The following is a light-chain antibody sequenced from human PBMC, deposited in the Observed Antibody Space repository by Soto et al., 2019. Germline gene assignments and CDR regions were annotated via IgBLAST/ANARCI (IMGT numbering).Light chain of an antibody. CDR2: AAS. Sequence: DIQMTQSPSSLSASVGDRVTLTGRASQIISTYLNWYQPRAGLAPRLLIYAASSLQSGVPPRFSGSGSGTDFTLIISSLQPEDCATYFCQKTYSAPPKFGQGTKVDIK. CDR1: QIISTY. J-gene: IGKJ1*01. CDR3: QKTYSAPPK. V-gene: IGKV1-39*01.